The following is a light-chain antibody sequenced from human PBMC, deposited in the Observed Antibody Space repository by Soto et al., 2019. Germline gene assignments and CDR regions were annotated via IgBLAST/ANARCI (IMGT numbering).Light chain of an antibody. Sequence: DSQMTQTPSSVSASVGDRVTITCRASQGIRSWLAWYQQKQGKAPNLLIYAATSLQSEVPTRFSGSESVTLFTLTISSLHPDDSQTYYCQQSNSFQYTCGQWTKVEIK. CDR3: QQSNSFQYT. J-gene: IGKJ2*01. CDR1: QGIRSW. V-gene: IGKV1-12*01. CDR2: AAT.